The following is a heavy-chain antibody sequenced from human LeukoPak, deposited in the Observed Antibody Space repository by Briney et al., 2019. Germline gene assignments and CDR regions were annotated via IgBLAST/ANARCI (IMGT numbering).Heavy chain of an antibody. V-gene: IGHV3-23*01. D-gene: IGHD4-17*01. CDR2: ISASGGNT. Sequence: GGSLRLSCAASGFTFSSYAMSWVRQAPGKGLEWVSTISASGGNTYYADSVKGRFTISRDNSKNTVYLQMNSLRAEDTAVYYCAKNTVTVSGYYFDYWGQGTLSPSPQ. CDR1: GFTFSSYA. J-gene: IGHJ4*02. CDR3: AKNTVTVSGYYFDY.